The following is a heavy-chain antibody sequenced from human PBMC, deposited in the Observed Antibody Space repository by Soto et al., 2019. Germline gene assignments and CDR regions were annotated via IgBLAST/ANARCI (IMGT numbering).Heavy chain of an antibody. CDR3: ANPPSGYCSSTSCPYYYYYMDV. D-gene: IGHD2-2*03. CDR1: GFTFSSYA. J-gene: IGHJ6*03. Sequence: GGSLRLSCAASGFTFSSYAMSWVRQAPGKGLEWVSAISGSGGSTYYADSVKGRFTISRDNSKNTLYLQMNSLRAEDTAVYYCANPPSGYCSSTSCPYYYYYMDVWGKGTTVTVSS. V-gene: IGHV3-23*01. CDR2: ISGSGGST.